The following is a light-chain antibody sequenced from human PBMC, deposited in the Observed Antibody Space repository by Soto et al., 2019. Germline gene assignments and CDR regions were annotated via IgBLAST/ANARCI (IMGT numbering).Light chain of an antibody. CDR2: DAS. V-gene: IGKV1-5*01. J-gene: IGKJ1*01. CDR3: QQYNTYQGT. CDR1: QNIDKW. Sequence: DIQMTQSPSTLSASVGDRVSITCRASQNIDKWLAWYQQKPQKAPKLLIFDASTLESGVPSRFSGSGSGTEFTLTISSLQPDDFATYYCQQYNTYQGTFGPGTKVDSK.